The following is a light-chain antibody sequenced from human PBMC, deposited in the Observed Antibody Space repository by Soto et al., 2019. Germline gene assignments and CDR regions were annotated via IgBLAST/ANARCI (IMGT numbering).Light chain of an antibody. CDR2: DVS. Sequence: QSALTQPGSVSGSPGQSVTISCTGTSSDVAIYNYISWYQQHPGEAPKLMIHDVSERPSGVPDRFSGSKSGNTASLTISGLQAEDEADYYCCSYAGSYTFARNVFGTGTKVTVL. CDR3: CSYAGSYTFARNV. V-gene: IGLV2-11*01. J-gene: IGLJ1*01. CDR1: SSDVAIYNY.